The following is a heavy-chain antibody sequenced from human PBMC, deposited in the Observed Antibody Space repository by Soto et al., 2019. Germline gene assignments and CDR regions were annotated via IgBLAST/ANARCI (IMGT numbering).Heavy chain of an antibody. CDR2: IYPGDSDT. Sequence: GESLNISCKGSGYSFTSYLIGWVRQMPGKGLEWMGIIYPGDSDTRYSPSFQGQVTISADTSKNQFSLQLNSVTPEDTAVYYCARVRAAAGVFDYWGQGTLVTVSS. CDR1: GYSFTSYL. D-gene: IGHD6-13*01. CDR3: ARVRAAAGVFDY. V-gene: IGHV5-51*01. J-gene: IGHJ4*02.